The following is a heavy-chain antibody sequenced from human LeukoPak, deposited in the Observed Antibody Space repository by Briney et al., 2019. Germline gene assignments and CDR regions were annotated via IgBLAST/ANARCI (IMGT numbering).Heavy chain of an antibody. J-gene: IGHJ3*02. V-gene: IGHV1-69*01. CDR1: GGTFSSYA. CDR2: IIPIFGTA. Sequence: SVNVSCKASGGTFSSYAISWVRQAPGQGLEWMGGIIPIFGTANYAQKFQGRVTITADESTSTAYMELSSLRSEDTAVYYCARDHVDYYDSSGPHAFDIWGQGTMVTVSS. CDR3: ARDHVDYYDSSGPHAFDI. D-gene: IGHD3-22*01.